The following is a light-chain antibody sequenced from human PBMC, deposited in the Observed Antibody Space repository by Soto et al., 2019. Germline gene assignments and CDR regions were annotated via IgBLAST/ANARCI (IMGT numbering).Light chain of an antibody. V-gene: IGKV3-15*01. Sequence: DIVMTQSPATLSVFPGERATLSCRASESVSTNLAWYQQKPGQAPRLLIYGASTRATGVPARFSGSGSGTDFTLTISSLQSEDFAVYSCQQYTNWPRTFGQGTKVEVK. CDR2: GAS. J-gene: IGKJ1*01. CDR1: ESVSTN. CDR3: QQYTNWPRT.